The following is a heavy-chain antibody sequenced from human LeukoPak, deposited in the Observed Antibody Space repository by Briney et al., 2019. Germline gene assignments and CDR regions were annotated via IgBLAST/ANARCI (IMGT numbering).Heavy chain of an antibody. D-gene: IGHD1-26*01. J-gene: IGHJ4*02. V-gene: IGHV3-23*01. Sequence: GSLRLSCAASGFTFSSSAMTWVRQAPGKGLEWVSGIGGGGTGTHYADSVKGRFTVSRDNSRNTLYLQMNSLRAEDTALYYCAKELESWEIFEYWGQGTLVTVSS. CDR3: AKELESWEIFEY. CDR2: IGGGGTGT. CDR1: GFTFSSSA.